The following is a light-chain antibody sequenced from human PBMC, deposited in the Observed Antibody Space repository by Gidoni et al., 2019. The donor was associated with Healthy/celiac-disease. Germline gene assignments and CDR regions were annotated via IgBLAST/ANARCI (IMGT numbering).Light chain of an antibody. Sequence: QSALTQPASVSGSPGPSITISCTGTSSDVGGYNYVSWYQQHPGKAPKLMIYDVSNRPSGVSNRFSGSKSGNTASLTISGLQAEDEADYYCSSYTSSSTPPYVFGTGTKVTVL. CDR3: SSYTSSSTPPYV. J-gene: IGLJ1*01. CDR2: DVS. CDR1: SSDVGGYNY. V-gene: IGLV2-14*01.